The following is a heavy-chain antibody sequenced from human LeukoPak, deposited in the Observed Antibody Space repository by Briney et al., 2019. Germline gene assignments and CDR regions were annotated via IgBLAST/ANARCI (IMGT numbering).Heavy chain of an antibody. J-gene: IGHJ4*02. CDR2: LSYDGSRT. CDR1: GFTFSDYA. CDR3: ARDWGFDS. V-gene: IGHV3-30*16. Sequence: PGGSLGPSWAASGFTFSDYAMHWVRQPQGKGLEWVAVLSYDGSRTYYADSVKGRFTISRDNSRNRVYLQMASLATEDTAIYYCARDWGFDSWGQGTLVTVSS. D-gene: IGHD7-27*01.